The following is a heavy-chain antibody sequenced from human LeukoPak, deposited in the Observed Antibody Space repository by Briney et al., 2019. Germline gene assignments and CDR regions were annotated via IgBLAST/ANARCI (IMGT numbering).Heavy chain of an antibody. CDR1: GFTFSSYV. Sequence: GGSLRLSCAASGFTFSSYVMHWVRQAPGKGLEWVAIISYDGSNEYYADSVKGRFTISRDNSKNTLYLQVNSLRAEDTAVYYCAKDPMRYTVATKYYYYYYMDVWGKGTTVTISS. CDR2: ISYDGSNE. CDR3: AKDPMRYTVATKYYYYYYMDV. V-gene: IGHV3-30*04. D-gene: IGHD4-17*01. J-gene: IGHJ6*03.